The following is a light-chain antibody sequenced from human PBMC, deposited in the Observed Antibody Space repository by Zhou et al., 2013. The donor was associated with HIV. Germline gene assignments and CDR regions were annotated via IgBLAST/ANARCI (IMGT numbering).Light chain of an antibody. CDR3: QQANKFPLT. Sequence: DIQMTQSPSSVSASVGDRVTLTCRASQGISNWLAWYQQKPGQAPNLLIHGASTLQSGVPSRFSGSGSGTEFTLTINSLQPGDFGTYYCQQANKFPLTFAGGPRWRSN. V-gene: IGKV1D-12*01. CDR1: QGISNW. J-gene: IGKJ4*01. CDR2: GAS.